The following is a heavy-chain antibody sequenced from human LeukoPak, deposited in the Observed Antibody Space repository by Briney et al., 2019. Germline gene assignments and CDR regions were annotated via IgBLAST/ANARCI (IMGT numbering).Heavy chain of an antibody. V-gene: IGHV3-23*01. Sequence: GGSLRLSCAASGFTFSSFAMSWVRQAPGKGLEWVSAISDTGGSTYYPDSVKGRFTISRDNSKNTLYLQMNSLRAEDTAVYYCAKDGYYYDSSGFDYWGQGTLVTVS. J-gene: IGHJ4*02. CDR1: GFTFSSFA. CDR3: AKDGYYYDSSGFDY. CDR2: ISDTGGST. D-gene: IGHD3-22*01.